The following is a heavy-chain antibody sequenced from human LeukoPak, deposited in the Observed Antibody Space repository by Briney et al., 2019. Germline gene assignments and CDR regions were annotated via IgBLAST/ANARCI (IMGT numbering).Heavy chain of an antibody. Sequence: GGSLRLSCAASGFTFSSCWMHWVRQAPGKGLVWVSRINSDGSSTSYADSVKGRFTISRDNAKNTLYLQMNSLRAEDTAVYYCAKSWDYVWGSYDYWGQGTLVTVSS. D-gene: IGHD3-16*01. J-gene: IGHJ4*02. CDR2: INSDGSST. CDR1: GFTFSSCW. CDR3: AKSWDYVWGSYDY. V-gene: IGHV3-74*01.